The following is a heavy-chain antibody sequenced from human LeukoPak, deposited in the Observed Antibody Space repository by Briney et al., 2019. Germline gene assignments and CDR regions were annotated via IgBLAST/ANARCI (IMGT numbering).Heavy chain of an antibody. V-gene: IGHV4-34*01. D-gene: IGHD1-26*01. J-gene: IGHJ4*02. CDR2: INHSGST. CDR1: GGSFSGYY. CDR3: ARERGSYFPFDY. Sequence: SETLSLTCAVYGGSFSGYYWSWIRQPPGKGLEWIGEINHSGSTNYNPSLKSRVTISVDTSKNQSSLKLSSVTAADTAVYYCARERGSYFPFDYWGQGTLVTVSS.